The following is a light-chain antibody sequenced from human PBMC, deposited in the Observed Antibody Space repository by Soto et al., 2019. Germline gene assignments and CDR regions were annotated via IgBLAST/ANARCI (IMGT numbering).Light chain of an antibody. V-gene: IGKV3-15*01. J-gene: IGKJ1*01. Sequence: EIVMTQSPATLSVSPGERATLSCRASQSVRSNLAWYQQKPGQAPRLLIYGASTRATGIPARFSGSASGTEFTLTISSLQSEDFAVYYCQQYNNWPRTFGQGTKVEIK. CDR2: GAS. CDR1: QSVRSN. CDR3: QQYNNWPRT.